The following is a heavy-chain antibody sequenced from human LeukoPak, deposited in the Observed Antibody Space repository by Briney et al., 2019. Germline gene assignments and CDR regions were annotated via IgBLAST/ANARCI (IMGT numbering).Heavy chain of an antibody. CDR3: ARDPVHLGGYSYDYTPYNWFDP. Sequence: ASVKVSCKASGGTFSSYAISWVLQAPGQGLEWMGGIIPIFGTANYAQKFQGRVTITADESTSTAYMELSSLRSEDTAVYYCARDPVHLGGYSYDYTPYNWFDPWGQGTLVTVSS. V-gene: IGHV1-69*13. CDR2: IIPIFGTA. D-gene: IGHD5-18*01. J-gene: IGHJ5*02. CDR1: GGTFSSYA.